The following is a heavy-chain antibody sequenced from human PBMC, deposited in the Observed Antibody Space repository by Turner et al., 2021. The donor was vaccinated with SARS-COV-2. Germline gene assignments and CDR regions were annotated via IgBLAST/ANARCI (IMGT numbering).Heavy chain of an antibody. CDR2: IYYSGIT. Sequence: QLQLQESGPGLVKPSETPFLTCTVSGGSISSSTYYWGWIRQPPGKGLEWIGNIYYSGITYYNPSLKSRVTISVDTSKNQFSLKLSSVTAADTAVYYCARLMDTAMDYYGMDVWGQGTTVTVSS. CDR3: ARLMDTAMDYYGMDV. V-gene: IGHV4-39*01. J-gene: IGHJ6*02. CDR1: GGSISSSTYY. D-gene: IGHD5-18*01.